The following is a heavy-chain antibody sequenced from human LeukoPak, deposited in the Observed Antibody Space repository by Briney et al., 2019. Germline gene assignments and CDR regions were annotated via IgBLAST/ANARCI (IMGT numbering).Heavy chain of an antibody. CDR2: TNTDGSST. Sequence: TGGSLRLSCEASGFTFSHILMHWVRQAPGKGLVWVSRTNTDGSSTNYMDSVKGRFTISRDNAKNTIYLQMNSLRAEDTAVYYCVPSDSSGLDWGQGTLVTVSS. V-gene: IGHV3-74*01. CDR3: VPSDSSGLD. D-gene: IGHD3-22*01. J-gene: IGHJ4*02. CDR1: GFTFSHIL.